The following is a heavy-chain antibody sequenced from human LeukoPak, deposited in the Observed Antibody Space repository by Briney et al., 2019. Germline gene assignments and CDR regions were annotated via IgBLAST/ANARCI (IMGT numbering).Heavy chain of an antibody. J-gene: IGHJ6*02. CDR3: ARDHIAVAPWDYYYYYGMDV. D-gene: IGHD6-19*01. V-gene: IGHV4-38-2*02. CDR1: GYSISSGYY. CDR2: IYHSGST. Sequence: PSETLSLTCTVSGYSISSGYYWGWILQSPGKGLEWIVSIYHSGSTYYNPSLKSRVTISVDTSKNQFSLKLSSVTAADTAVYYCARDHIAVAPWDYYYYYGMDVWGQGTTVTVSS.